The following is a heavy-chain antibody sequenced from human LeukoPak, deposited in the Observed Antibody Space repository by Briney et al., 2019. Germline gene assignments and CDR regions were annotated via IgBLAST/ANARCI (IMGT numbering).Heavy chain of an antibody. CDR2: ISYDGGHK. Sequence: GRSLRLSCAASGFSFSDYGMHWVRQAPVKGLEWVALISYDGGHKYYRDSVKGRFTISRNNSNNTLFLQMNDLSAEDSAVYYCARGDHFTGYLQYYFDQWGQGTPVTASS. CDR1: GFSFSDYG. J-gene: IGHJ4*02. CDR3: ARGDHFTGYLQYYFDQ. V-gene: IGHV3-30*03. D-gene: IGHD3-9*01.